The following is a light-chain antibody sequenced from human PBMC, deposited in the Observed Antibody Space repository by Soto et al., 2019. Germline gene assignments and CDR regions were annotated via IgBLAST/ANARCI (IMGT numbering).Light chain of an antibody. Sequence: EMVLTQSPANQSLSPAERATLSCSASQSVSSYLAWYQQKAGQAPRLLIYDASNRATGIAARFSGSGYGTDFTLTISSLEPDDFAVYYCQQRSKWPITFGKGTRLAIK. CDR1: QSVSSY. CDR2: DAS. V-gene: IGKV3-11*01. J-gene: IGKJ5*01. CDR3: QQRSKWPIT.